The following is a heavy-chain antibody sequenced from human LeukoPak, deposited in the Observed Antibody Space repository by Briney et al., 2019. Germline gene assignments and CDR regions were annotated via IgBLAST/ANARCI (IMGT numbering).Heavy chain of an antibody. V-gene: IGHV1-69-2*01. D-gene: IGHD4-17*01. CDR1: GYTFTDYY. Sequence: ATVKIYCNVSGYTFTDYYMHWVQQAPGKGLEWMGLVDPEDGETIYAEKFQGRVTITADTSTDTAYMELSSLRSEDTAVYYCRLGSDMTTVTTVPLDAFDIWGQGTMVTVSS. CDR3: RLGSDMTTVTTVPLDAFDI. CDR2: VDPEDGET. J-gene: IGHJ3*02.